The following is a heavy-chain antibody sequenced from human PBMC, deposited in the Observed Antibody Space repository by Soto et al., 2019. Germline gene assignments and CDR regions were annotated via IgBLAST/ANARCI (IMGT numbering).Heavy chain of an antibody. CDR1: GYSFTSYW. Sequence: GESLKISCKGSGYSFTSYWISWVRQMPGKGLEWMGRIDPSDSYTNYSPSFQGHVTISADNSISTAYLQWSNLKASDTAIYYCARTAAAGKYYYGVDVWGQGTTVTVSS. CDR3: ARTAAAGKYYYGVDV. D-gene: IGHD6-13*01. J-gene: IGHJ6*02. CDR2: IDPSDSYT. V-gene: IGHV5-10-1*01.